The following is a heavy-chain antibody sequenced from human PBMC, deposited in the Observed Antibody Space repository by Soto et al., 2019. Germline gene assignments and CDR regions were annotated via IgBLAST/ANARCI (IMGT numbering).Heavy chain of an antibody. J-gene: IGHJ6*02. CDR3: AKDSLKSSYYYYGMDV. CDR1: GFTFSSYA. V-gene: IGHV3-23*01. CDR2: ISGSGGST. Sequence: GGSLRLSCAASGFTFSSYAMSWVRQAPGKGLEWVSAISGSGGSTYYADSVKGRFTISRDNSKNTLYLQMNSLRAEDTAVYYCAKDSLKSSYYYYGMDVWGQGTTVTVSS. D-gene: IGHD3-10*01.